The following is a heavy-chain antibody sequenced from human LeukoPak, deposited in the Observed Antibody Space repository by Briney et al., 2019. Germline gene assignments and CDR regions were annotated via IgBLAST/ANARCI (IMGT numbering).Heavy chain of an antibody. CDR3: TRDRSRAEDD. D-gene: IGHD1-14*01. CDR2: INQGGSDK. V-gene: IGHV3-7*01. Sequence: GGSLRLSCAASGFTFSGHWMSWVRQAPGKGLEWVANINQGGSDKYYVDSVKGRFTISRDNANNLLYLQMNSLRGEDTAVYYCTRDRSRAEDDWGQGTLVTVSP. J-gene: IGHJ4*02. CDR1: GFTFSGHW.